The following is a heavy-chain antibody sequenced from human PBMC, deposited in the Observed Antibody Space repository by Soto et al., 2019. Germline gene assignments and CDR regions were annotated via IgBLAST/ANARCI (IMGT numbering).Heavy chain of an antibody. J-gene: IGHJ6*02. Sequence: XGSLRLSCAASGFTVSSNYMSWVRKAPGKGLDWVSVIYSGGSTYYADSVKGRFTISRDNSKNTLYLQMNSLRAEDTAVYYCARDRWFAEQWLVAPDYYYYGMDVWGQGTTVTVSS. CDR1: GFTVSSNY. D-gene: IGHD6-19*01. CDR3: ARDRWFAEQWLVAPDYYYYGMDV. CDR2: IYSGGST. V-gene: IGHV3-53*01.